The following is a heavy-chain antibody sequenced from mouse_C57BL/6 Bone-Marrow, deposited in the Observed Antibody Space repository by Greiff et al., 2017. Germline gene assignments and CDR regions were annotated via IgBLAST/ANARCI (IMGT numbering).Heavy chain of an antibody. CDR1: GYTFTSYW. J-gene: IGHJ3*01. V-gene: IGHV1-69*01. D-gene: IGHD2-4*01. CDR3: ARGHYDYARGSFAY. Sequence: QVQLQQSGAELVMPGASVKLSCKASGYTFTSYWLHWVKQRPGQGLEWIGEIDPSDSYTNYNQKFKGKSTLTVDKSYRTAYMQLSSLTSEDSAVYYCARGHYDYARGSFAYWGQGTLVTVSA. CDR2: IDPSDSYT.